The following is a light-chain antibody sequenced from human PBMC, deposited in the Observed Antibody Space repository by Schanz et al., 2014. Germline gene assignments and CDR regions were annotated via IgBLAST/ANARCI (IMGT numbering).Light chain of an antibody. CDR1: QNVGNY. Sequence: MIQSPSTLSLSPGERATLSCRASQNVGNYLAWYQQKPGQAPRLLIYDASNRATGIPARFSGSGSGTDFTLTISSLQSEDVAVYYCQQYYSTPYTFGQGTKLEIK. CDR3: QQYYSTPYT. V-gene: IGKV3D-15*02. J-gene: IGKJ2*01. CDR2: DAS.